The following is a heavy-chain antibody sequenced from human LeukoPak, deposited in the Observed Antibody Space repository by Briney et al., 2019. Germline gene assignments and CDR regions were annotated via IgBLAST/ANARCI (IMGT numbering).Heavy chain of an antibody. J-gene: IGHJ3*02. D-gene: IGHD4-11*01. CDR1: GGSISSSSYY. V-gene: IGHV4-61*05. CDR3: ARHYKYGDYSKEDVFDI. CDR2: IYYSGSIYYSGST. Sequence: PSETLSLTCTVSGGSISSSSYYWGWIRQPPGKGLEWIGYIYYSGSIYYSGSTNYNPSLKSRVTISVDTSKNQFSLKLNSVTAADTAVYYCARHYKYGDYSKEDVFDIWGRGTMVTVSS.